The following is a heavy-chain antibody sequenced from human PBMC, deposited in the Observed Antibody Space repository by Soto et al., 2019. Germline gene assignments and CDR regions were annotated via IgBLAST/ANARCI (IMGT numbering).Heavy chain of an antibody. D-gene: IGHD1-26*01. J-gene: IGHJ4*02. CDR3: AKEYRGSYNFDY. V-gene: IGHV3-23*01. Sequence: GGSLRLSCAASGFTFSSYSISWVRQAPGKGLEWVSAISGSGGSTYYADSAKGRFTISRDNSKNTLYLQMNSLRAEDTAVYYCAKEYRGSYNFDYWGQGTLVTVSS. CDR2: ISGSGGST. CDR1: GFTFSSYS.